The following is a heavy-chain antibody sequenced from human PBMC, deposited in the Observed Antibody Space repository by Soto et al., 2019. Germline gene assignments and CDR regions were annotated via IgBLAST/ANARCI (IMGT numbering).Heavy chain of an antibody. CDR3: ARGSITMIVVVVPPDV. V-gene: IGHV1-3*01. D-gene: IGHD3-22*01. CDR2: INAGNGNT. Sequence: GASVKVSCKASGYTFTSYAMHWVRQAPGQRPEWMGWINAGNGNTKYSQKFQGRVTITRDTSASTAYMELGSLRSEDTVLFYCARGSITMIVVVVPPDVWGQGTTVTVSS. CDR1: GYTFTSYA. J-gene: IGHJ6*02.